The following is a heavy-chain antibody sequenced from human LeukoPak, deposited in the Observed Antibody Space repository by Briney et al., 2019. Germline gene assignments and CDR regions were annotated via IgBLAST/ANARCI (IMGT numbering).Heavy chain of an antibody. Sequence: SVKVSRKASGGTFNNFAISWVRQAPGQGLEWVGGIIPMSGTANYAQKFQGRVTITADESTSTAYMELSSLRSEDTAIYYCASPVKYYDTWSGYPPFDYWGQGTLVTVSS. D-gene: IGHD3-3*01. J-gene: IGHJ4*02. CDR2: IIPMSGTA. CDR3: ASPVKYYDTWSGYPPFDY. CDR1: GGTFNNFA. V-gene: IGHV1-69*13.